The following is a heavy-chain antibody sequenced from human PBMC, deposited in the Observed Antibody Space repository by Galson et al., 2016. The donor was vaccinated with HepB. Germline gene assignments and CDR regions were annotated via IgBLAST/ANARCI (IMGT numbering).Heavy chain of an antibody. J-gene: IGHJ4*02. V-gene: IGHV3-30-3*01. CDR1: GFTFSSYA. Sequence: SLRLSCAASGFTFSSYAMHWVRQAPGKGLEWVAVISYDGSNKYYAGSVKGRFTISRDNSKNTLYLQMNSLRAEDTAVYYCARDSGYSYGYLVSYYFDYWGQGTLVTVSS. CDR3: ARDSGYSYGYLVSYYFDY. CDR2: ISYDGSNK. D-gene: IGHD5-18*01.